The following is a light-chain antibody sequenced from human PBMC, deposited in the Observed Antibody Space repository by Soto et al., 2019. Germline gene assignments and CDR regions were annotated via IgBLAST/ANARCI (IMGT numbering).Light chain of an antibody. J-gene: IGKJ5*01. CDR3: QQANSFPLT. CDR2: GAS. Sequence: DIQLTQSPSSLSASVGDRVTITCRASQGVSKWLAWYQQKPGKAPILLIHGASSLQSGVPSRFSGSGSGTDFTLTITSLQPEDIATYYCQQANSFPLTLGQGTRLDIK. CDR1: QGVSKW. V-gene: IGKV1-12*01.